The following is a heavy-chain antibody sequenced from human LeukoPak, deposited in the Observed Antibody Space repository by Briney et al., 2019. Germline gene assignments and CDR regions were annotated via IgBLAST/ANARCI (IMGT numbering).Heavy chain of an antibody. CDR3: ARRGNSSGWPRFDY. CDR1: GGSISSYY. V-gene: IGHV4-59*08. D-gene: IGHD6-19*01. J-gene: IGHJ4*02. CDR2: IYYSGST. Sequence: PSETLSLTCTVSGGSISSYYWSWIRQPPGKGLEWIGYIYYSGSTNYNPSLKSRVTISVDTSKNQFSLKLSSVTAADTAVYYCARRGNSSGWPRFDYWGQGTLVTVSS.